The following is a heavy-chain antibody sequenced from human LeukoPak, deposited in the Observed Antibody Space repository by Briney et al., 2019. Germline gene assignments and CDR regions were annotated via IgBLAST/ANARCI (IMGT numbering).Heavy chain of an antibody. Sequence: ASVKVSCKASGYTFTSYDINWVRQATGQGLEWMEWMNPNSGNTGYAQKFQGRVTMTRNTSISTAYMELSSLRSEDTAVYYCAKEGVEGHYYFDYWGQGTLVTVSS. V-gene: IGHV1-8*01. CDR3: AKEGVEGHYYFDY. CDR1: GYTFTSYD. J-gene: IGHJ4*02. CDR2: MNPNSGNT. D-gene: IGHD3-3*01.